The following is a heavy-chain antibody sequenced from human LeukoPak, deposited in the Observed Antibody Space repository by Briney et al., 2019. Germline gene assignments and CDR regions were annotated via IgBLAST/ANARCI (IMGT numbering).Heavy chain of an antibody. D-gene: IGHD6-13*01. CDR3: ARGYSSSWYPPLDAFDI. CDR1: GYTFTGYY. Sequence: ASVKVSCKASGYTFTGYYMHWVRQAPGQGLEWMGWINPNSGGTNYAQKFQGRVTMTRDTSISTAYMELSRLRSDDTAVYYCARGYSSSWYPPLDAFDIWGQGTMVTVSS. V-gene: IGHV1-2*02. CDR2: INPNSGGT. J-gene: IGHJ3*02.